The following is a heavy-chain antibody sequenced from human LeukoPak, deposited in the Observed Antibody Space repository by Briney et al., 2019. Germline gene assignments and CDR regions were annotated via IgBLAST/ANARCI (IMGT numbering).Heavy chain of an antibody. V-gene: IGHV3-23*01. Sequence: GSLRLSCAASGFTFSSYAMSWVRQAPGKGLEWVSAISGSGGSTYYADSVKGRFTISRDNSKNTLYLQMNSLRAEDTAVYYCAKPSDRLRYFDWLAWGQGTLVTVSS. CDR3: AKPSDRLRYFDWLA. J-gene: IGHJ4*02. D-gene: IGHD3-9*01. CDR1: GFTFSSYA. CDR2: ISGSGGST.